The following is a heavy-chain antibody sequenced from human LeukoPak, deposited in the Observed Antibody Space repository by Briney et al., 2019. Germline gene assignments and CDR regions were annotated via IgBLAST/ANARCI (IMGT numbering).Heavy chain of an antibody. CDR1: GYIFNDYG. Sequence: ASVKVSCKASGYIFNDYGISWVRQAPGQGLEWMGWIRVYNGNTNYAQKFQDRVTMTTDISTGTAYMELSSLRSDDAAVYYCARDLGTFGGVIVSGYWGQRTLVTVSS. V-gene: IGHV1-18*01. D-gene: IGHD3-16*02. CDR3: ARDLGTFGGVIVSGY. CDR2: IRVYNGNT. J-gene: IGHJ4*02.